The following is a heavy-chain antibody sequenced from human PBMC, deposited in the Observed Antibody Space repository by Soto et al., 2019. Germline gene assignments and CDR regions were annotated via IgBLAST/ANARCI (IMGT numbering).Heavy chain of an antibody. V-gene: IGHV4-30-2*01. J-gene: IGHJ4*02. Sequence: QLQLQESGSGLVKPSQTLSLTCAVSGGSISSGGYSWSWIRQPPGKGLEWIGYIYHSGSTYYNPSHTSRVTISVERSKNQFSLKLSSVTAADTAVYSCARAGGLGAVAVDYWGQGTLVTVSS. CDR3: ARAGGLGAVAVDY. D-gene: IGHD6-19*01. CDR1: GGSISSGGYS. CDR2: IYHSGST.